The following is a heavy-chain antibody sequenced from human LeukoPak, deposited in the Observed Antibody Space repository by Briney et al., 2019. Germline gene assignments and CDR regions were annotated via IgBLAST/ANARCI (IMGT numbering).Heavy chain of an antibody. V-gene: IGHV4-59*01. D-gene: IGHD3-22*01. CDR1: GGSISSNY. Sequence: SETLSLTCTGSGGSISSNYWSWIRQPPGKGLEWIGYIHYRGSTNYNPSLKSRVTISVDTSKNQFSLRLSSVTAADTAVYYCAREVGGWLNAWGQGTLVTVSS. CDR3: AREVGGWLNA. J-gene: IGHJ4*02. CDR2: IHYRGST.